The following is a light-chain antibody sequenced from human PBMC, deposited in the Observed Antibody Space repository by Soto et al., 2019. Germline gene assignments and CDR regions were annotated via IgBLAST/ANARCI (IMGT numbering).Light chain of an antibody. CDR2: DAS. CDR1: QSISSW. Sequence: IQVTQSPSTLSSSLGDRVTITCRASQSISSWLAWYQQKPGKAPKLLIYDASSLESGVPSRFSGSGSGTEFTLTISSLQPDDYATYYCQQYNTYPWTFGQGTKVDI. CDR3: QQYNTYPWT. J-gene: IGKJ1*01. V-gene: IGKV1-5*01.